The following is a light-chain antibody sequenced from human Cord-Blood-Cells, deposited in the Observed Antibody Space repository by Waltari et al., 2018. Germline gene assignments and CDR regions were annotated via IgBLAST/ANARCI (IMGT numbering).Light chain of an antibody. CDR1: SSDVGGYNY. Sequence: QSALTQPASVSGSPGQSITIPCTGTSSDVGGYNYVSWYQQHPGKAPKLMMYDVSKRPSGVSNRFSGSKSGNTASLTISGLQAEDEANYYCSSYTSSSTWVFGGGTKLTVL. CDR3: SSYTSSSTWV. V-gene: IGLV2-14*01. J-gene: IGLJ3*02. CDR2: DVS.